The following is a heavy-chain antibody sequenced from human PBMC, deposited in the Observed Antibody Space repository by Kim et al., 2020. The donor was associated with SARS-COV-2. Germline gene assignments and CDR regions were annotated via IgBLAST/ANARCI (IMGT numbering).Heavy chain of an antibody. D-gene: IGHD6-6*01. Sequence: YNPSLKSRVTISVDKSKNQFSRKLSSVTAADTAVYYCARVYSSSSWGFDYWGQGTLVTVSS. V-gene: IGHV4-4*02. J-gene: IGHJ4*02. CDR3: ARVYSSSSWGFDY.